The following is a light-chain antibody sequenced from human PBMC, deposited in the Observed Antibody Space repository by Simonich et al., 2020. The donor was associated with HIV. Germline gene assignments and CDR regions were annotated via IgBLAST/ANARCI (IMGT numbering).Light chain of an antibody. CDR3: QQYNNWPPWT. J-gene: IGKJ1*01. CDR1: QSVSSSY. Sequence: EIVMTQSPATLSVSPGERAPLSCRASQSVSSSYLAWYQQKPGQAPRLLIYGASTRATGIPARFSGSGSGTEFTLTISSLQSEDFAVYYCQQYNNWPPWTFGQGTKVEIK. V-gene: IGKV3-15*01. CDR2: GAS.